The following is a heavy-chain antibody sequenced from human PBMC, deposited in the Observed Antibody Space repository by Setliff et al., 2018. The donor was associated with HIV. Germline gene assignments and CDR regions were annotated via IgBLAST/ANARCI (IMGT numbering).Heavy chain of an antibody. D-gene: IGHD2-8*02. CDR2: INHSGRT. CDR1: GGSFSGNY. CDR3: ARVSITYWYSIPRDYYYYMDV. J-gene: IGHJ6*03. Sequence: PSETLSLTCAVYGGSFSGNYWSWIRQPPGKGLEWIGEINHSGRTKYSPSLRSRVSISVDTSKTQFSLKLSSVTAADTAVYYCARVSITYWYSIPRDYYYYMDVWGEGTTVTVSS. V-gene: IGHV4-34*01.